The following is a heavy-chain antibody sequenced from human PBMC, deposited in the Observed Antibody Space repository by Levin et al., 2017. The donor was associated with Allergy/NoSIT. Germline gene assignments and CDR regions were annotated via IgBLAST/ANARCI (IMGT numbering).Heavy chain of an antibody. D-gene: IGHD2-15*01. V-gene: IGHV3-23*01. J-gene: IGHJ3*02. CDR2: ISGSGGST. CDR3: AKGIRVVAALRGLGAFDI. CDR1: GFTFSSYA. Sequence: GGSLRLSCAASGFTFSSYAMSWVRQAPGKGLEWVSAISGSGGSTYYADSVKGRFTISRDNSKNTLYLQMNSLRAEDTAVYYCAKGIRVVAALRGLGAFDIWGQGTMVTVSS.